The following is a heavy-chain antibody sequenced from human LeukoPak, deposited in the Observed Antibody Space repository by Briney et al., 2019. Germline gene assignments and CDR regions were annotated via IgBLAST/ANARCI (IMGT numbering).Heavy chain of an antibody. CDR2: IYRGGST. CDR3: ARESRPEVGAFDI. CDR1: VLTVRRKY. V-gene: IGHV3-66*01. J-gene: IGHJ3*02. Sequence: PGGSLRLSRAASVLTVRRKYMSWVGQPPGKEVEGVSGIYRGGSTYYADSVKGRFTISRDNSKNTLYLQMNSLRAEDTGVYYCARESRPEVGAFDIWGQRTMVTVSS. D-gene: IGHD1-14*01.